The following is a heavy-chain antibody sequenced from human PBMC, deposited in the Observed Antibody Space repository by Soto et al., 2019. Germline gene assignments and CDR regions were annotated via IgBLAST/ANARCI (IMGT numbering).Heavy chain of an antibody. V-gene: IGHV4-61*01. CDR1: GDSVGGVSYY. J-gene: IGHJ5*02. D-gene: IGHD2-2*01. CDR3: ERAPTTSGIIAVTIPKRFDP. CDR2: FYYSGGT. Sequence: QVQLQESGPGLVKPSETLSLTCTVSGDSVGGVSYYWSWLRQPPGKRLEWIGYFYYSGGTTYIPSPKIRDTISVDTSTDQLSLTLRSVTAADTAVYYCERAPTTSGIIAVTIPKRFDPWGQGTQVTVSS.